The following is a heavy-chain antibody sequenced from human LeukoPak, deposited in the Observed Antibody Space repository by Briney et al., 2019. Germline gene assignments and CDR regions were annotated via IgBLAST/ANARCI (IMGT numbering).Heavy chain of an antibody. CDR3: ARGTTVTLFDY. Sequence: SETLSLTCTVSGGPISSYYWSWIRQPPGKGLEWIGYIYYSGSTNYNPSLKSRVTISVDTSKNQFSLKLSSVTAADTAVYYCARGTTVTLFDYWGQGTLVTVSS. V-gene: IGHV4-59*01. CDR2: IYYSGST. J-gene: IGHJ4*02. D-gene: IGHD4-11*01. CDR1: GGPISSYY.